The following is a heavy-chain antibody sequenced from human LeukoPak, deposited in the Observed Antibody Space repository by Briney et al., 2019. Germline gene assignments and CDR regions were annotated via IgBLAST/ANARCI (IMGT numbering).Heavy chain of an antibody. CDR1: GGSISSYY. Sequence: SETLSLTCIVSGGSISSYYWSWIRQPAGKGLEWIGRIYTSGSTNYNPSLKSRVTMSVDTSKNQFSLKLSSVTAADTAVYYCARGRYCTNGVCTRKNYYYMDVWGKGTTVTVSS. D-gene: IGHD2-8*01. V-gene: IGHV4-4*07. CDR2: IYTSGST. CDR3: ARGRYCTNGVCTRKNYYYMDV. J-gene: IGHJ6*03.